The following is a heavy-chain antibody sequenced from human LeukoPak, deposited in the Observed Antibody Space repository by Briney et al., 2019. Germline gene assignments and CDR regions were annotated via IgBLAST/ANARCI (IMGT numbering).Heavy chain of an antibody. V-gene: IGHV4-59*11. CDR3: ARRSPGEAFDI. Sequence: PSETLSLTCTVSGGSISSHYWNWIRQPPGKGLERIGYIYYSGGTNYNPSPKSRVTISVDTSKNQFSLKLSSVTAADTAVYYCARRSPGEAFDIWGQGTMVTVSS. J-gene: IGHJ3*02. CDR1: GGSISSHY. CDR2: IYYSGGT. D-gene: IGHD7-27*01.